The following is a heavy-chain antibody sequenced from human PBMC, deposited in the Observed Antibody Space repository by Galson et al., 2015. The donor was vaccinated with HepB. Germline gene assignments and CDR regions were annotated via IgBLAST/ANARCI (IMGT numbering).Heavy chain of an antibody. CDR3: ARVLAAAGSGYYLDC. CDR1: GFTLNGYT. D-gene: IGHD6-13*01. CDR2: ISSSSVNI. J-gene: IGHJ4*02. Sequence: SLRLSCAASGFTLNGYTMNWVRQAPGKGLEWVSSISSSSVNIYYADSVKGRFTISRDNARKSLYLQMNSLRVEDTAVYYCARVLAAAGSGYYLDCWGQGTLVTVSS. V-gene: IGHV3-21*01.